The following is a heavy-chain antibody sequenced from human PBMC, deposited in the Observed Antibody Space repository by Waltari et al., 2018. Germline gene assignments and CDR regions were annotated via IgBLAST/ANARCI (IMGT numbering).Heavy chain of an antibody. J-gene: IGHJ6*02. CDR1: GYPFTSYA. CDR2: MNPNSGNT. D-gene: IGHD3-10*01. CDR3: ARTGAPLYYYGMDV. Sequence: QVQLVQSGAEVKTPGASVKVPCQASGYPFTSYALNWVAQATGQGLEWMGWMNPNSGNTGYAQKFKGRVTITRNTSISTAYMELSSLRSEDTAVYYCARTGAPLYYYGMDVWGQGTTVTVSS. V-gene: IGHV1-8*03.